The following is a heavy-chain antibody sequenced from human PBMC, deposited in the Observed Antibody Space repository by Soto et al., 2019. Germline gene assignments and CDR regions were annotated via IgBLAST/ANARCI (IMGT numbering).Heavy chain of an antibody. CDR3: ARDSASYSTSSGSYWYFDL. V-gene: IGHV3-48*02. D-gene: IGHD6-6*01. CDR1: GFTFSSYS. Sequence: EVQLVESGGGLVQPGGSLRLSCAASGFTFSSYSMNWVRQAPGKGLEWVSYISSGSATIYYADSVKGRFTISRDNAKNPLYLQMNSLRDEDTAVYYCARDSASYSTSSGSYWYFDLWGRGTLVTVSS. J-gene: IGHJ2*01. CDR2: ISSGSATI.